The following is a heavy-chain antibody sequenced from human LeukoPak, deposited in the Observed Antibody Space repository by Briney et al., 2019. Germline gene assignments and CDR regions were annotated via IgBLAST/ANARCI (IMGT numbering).Heavy chain of an antibody. Sequence: PGGSLRLSCSASGFTLSSYWMHWVRQAPGKGLVWVSRINTDGSSTNYADSVKGRFTVSRDNAKNTLYLQMNSLRAEDTAVYYCARWVLGWLQPFDYWGQGTLVTVSS. CDR1: GFTLSSYW. V-gene: IGHV3-74*01. CDR2: INTDGSST. CDR3: ARWVLGWLQPFDY. D-gene: IGHD5-24*01. J-gene: IGHJ4*02.